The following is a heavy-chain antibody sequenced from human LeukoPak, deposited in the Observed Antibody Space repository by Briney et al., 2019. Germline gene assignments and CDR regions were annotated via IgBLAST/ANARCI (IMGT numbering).Heavy chain of an antibody. CDR3: ARQEVTAKRLMGAIPGPLDY. V-gene: IGHV4-39*01. CDR2: IYYSGST. J-gene: IGHJ4*02. CDR1: GGSMSSYD. D-gene: IGHD1-26*01. Sequence: PSETLSLTCIVSGGSMSSYDWSWIRQPPGKALEWIGTIYYSGSTYYNPSLQSRVTISVDTSKNQFSLKLSSVTAADTAVYYCARQEVTAKRLMGAIPGPLDYWGQGTLVTVSS.